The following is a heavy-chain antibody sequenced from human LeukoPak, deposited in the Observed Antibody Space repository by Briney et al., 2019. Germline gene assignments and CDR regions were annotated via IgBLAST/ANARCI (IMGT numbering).Heavy chain of an antibody. CDR2: IYYSGST. V-gene: IGHV4-31*03. J-gene: IGHJ5*02. CDR3: ARFRGIAAAGRWFDP. D-gene: IGHD6-13*01. CDR1: GGSISSGGYY. Sequence: SETLSLTCTVSGGSISSGGYYWSWIHQHPGKGLEWIGYIYYSGSTYYNPSLKSRVTISVDTSKNQFSLKLSSVTAADTAVYYCARFRGIAAAGRWFDPWGQGTLVTVSS.